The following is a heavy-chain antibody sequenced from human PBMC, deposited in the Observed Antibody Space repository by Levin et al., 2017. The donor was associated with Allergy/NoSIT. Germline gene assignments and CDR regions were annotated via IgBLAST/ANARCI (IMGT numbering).Heavy chain of an antibody. CDR1: GFTFSSYG. J-gene: IGHJ4*02. CDR3: ARDDGYSGYDY. D-gene: IGHD5-12*01. CDR2: IWYDGSKK. Sequence: GESLKISCAASGFTFSSYGMHWVRQAPGKGLEWVAVIWYDGSKKYYADSVKGRFTISRDNSKNTLYLQMNSLRAEDTAVYYCARDDGYSGYDYWGQGTLVTVSS. V-gene: IGHV3-33*01.